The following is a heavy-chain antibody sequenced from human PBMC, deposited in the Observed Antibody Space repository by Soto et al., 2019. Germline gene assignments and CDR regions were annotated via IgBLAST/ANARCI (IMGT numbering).Heavy chain of an antibody. D-gene: IGHD6-19*01. CDR3: AREPGSGHDHWCGP. Sequence: GASVKVSCKAAGSTSTSYGISWVRQAPGQGLEWMGWISAYNGNTNYAQKLQGRVTMTTDTSTSTAYMELRSLRSYDTAVYHCAREPGSGHDHWCGPWGQGTLVTVSS. V-gene: IGHV1-18*04. CDR2: ISAYNGNT. J-gene: IGHJ5*02. CDR1: GSTSTSYG.